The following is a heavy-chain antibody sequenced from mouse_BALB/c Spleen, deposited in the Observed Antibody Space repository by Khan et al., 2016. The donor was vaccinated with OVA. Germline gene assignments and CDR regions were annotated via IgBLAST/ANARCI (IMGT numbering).Heavy chain of an antibody. CDR2: ISYSGCT. D-gene: IGHD1-1*01. J-gene: IGHJ2*01. CDR3: ARTGRIKY. CDR1: GYSITSCYV. V-gene: IGHV3-2*02. Sequence: EVKLLESGPGLVKPSQSLSLTCTVTGYSITSCYVWYLIRQFPGNLLEWMGYISYSGCTYYNPYLKNRISITRDTSKNPFFLQLNSVTTEDTYSSYCARTGRIKYWGQGTTLTVSS.